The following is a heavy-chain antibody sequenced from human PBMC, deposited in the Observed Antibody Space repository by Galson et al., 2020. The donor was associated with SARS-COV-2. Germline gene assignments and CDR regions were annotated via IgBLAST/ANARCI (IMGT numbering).Heavy chain of an antibody. Sequence: SETLSLTCTVSGGSISSAAYYWSWIRQHPGKGLQWIGYIYYSGSTYYNPSLKSRVTISVDTSKNQFYLKLSSVTAADTAVYYCASYRIGYYDSSGYYYVDYYYGMDVWGQGTTVTVSS. CDR2: IYYSGST. CDR1: GGSISSAAYY. D-gene: IGHD3-22*01. V-gene: IGHV4-31*03. CDR3: ASYRIGYYDSSGYYYVDYYYGMDV. J-gene: IGHJ6*02.